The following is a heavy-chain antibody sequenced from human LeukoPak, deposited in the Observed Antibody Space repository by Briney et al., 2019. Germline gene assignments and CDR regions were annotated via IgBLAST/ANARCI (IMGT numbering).Heavy chain of an antibody. V-gene: IGHV1-2*06. Sequence: ASVKVSCKASGYTFTGYYVHWVRQASGQGLEWMGRINPNSGVTNYAQKFQGRVTMTRDTPISTAYMELSRLRSDDTAVYYCARDPTTYCSSASCHYYYYYMDVWGKGTTVTVSS. CDR1: GYTFTGYY. CDR3: ARDPTTYCSSASCHYYYYYMDV. CDR2: INPNSGVT. D-gene: IGHD2-2*01. J-gene: IGHJ6*03.